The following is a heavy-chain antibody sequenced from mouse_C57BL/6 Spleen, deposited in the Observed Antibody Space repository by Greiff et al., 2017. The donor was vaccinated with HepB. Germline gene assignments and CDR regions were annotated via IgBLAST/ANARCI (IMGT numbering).Heavy chain of an antibody. CDR1: GYAFSSSW. Sequence: QVQLQQSGPELVKPGASVKISCKASGYAFSSSWMNWVKQRPGKGLEWIGQIYPGDGDTNYNGKFKGKATLTADKSSSTAYMQLSSLTSEDSAVYFCARYGTGFAYWGQGTLVTVSA. V-gene: IGHV1-80*01. CDR3: ARYGTGFAY. CDR2: IYPGDGDT. J-gene: IGHJ3*01. D-gene: IGHD3-3*01.